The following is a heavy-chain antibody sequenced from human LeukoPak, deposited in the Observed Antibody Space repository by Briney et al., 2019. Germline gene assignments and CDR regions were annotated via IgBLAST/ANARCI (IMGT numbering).Heavy chain of an antibody. J-gene: IGHJ4*02. CDR3: ASMNSGYSSSWYGH. CDR2: IIPILGIA. Sequence: GSSVKVSCKASGGTFSSDAISWVRQAPGQGLEWMGRIIPILGIANYAQKFQGRVTITADKSTSTAYMEQSSLRSEDTAVYYCASMNSGYSSSWYGHWGQGTLVTVSS. CDR1: GGTFSSDA. V-gene: IGHV1-69*04. D-gene: IGHD6-13*01.